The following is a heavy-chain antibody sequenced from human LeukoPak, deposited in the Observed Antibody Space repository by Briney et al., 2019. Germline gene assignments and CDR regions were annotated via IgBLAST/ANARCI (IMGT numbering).Heavy chain of an antibody. J-gene: IGHJ4*02. CDR2: IIPILGIA. V-gene: IGHV1-69*04. CDR3: ARGHAAAGTAGY. Sequence: ASVKVSCKASGGTFSSYAISWVRQAPGQGLEWMGRIIPILGIANYAQKFQGRVTITADKYTSTAYMELSSLRSEDTAVYYCARGHAAAGTAGYWGQGTLVTVSS. D-gene: IGHD6-13*01. CDR1: GGTFSSYA.